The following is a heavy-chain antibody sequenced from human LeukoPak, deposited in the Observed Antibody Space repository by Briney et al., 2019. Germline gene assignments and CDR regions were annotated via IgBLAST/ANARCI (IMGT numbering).Heavy chain of an antibody. CDR2: INHSGST. CDR3: ARSRLRRGICDY. V-gene: IGHV4-34*01. Sequence: PSETLSLTCAVYGGSFSGYYWSWIRQPPGKGLEWIGEINHSGSTNYNPSLKSRVTISVDTSKNQFSLKLSSVTAADTAVYYCARSRLRRGICDYWGQGTLVTVSS. J-gene: IGHJ4*02. D-gene: IGHD4-17*01. CDR1: GGSFSGYY.